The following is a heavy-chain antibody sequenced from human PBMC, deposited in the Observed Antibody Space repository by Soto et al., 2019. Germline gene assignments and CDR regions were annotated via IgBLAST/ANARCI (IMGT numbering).Heavy chain of an antibody. V-gene: IGHV4-4*02. CDR1: GGYISSSNW. CDR3: ARDYMVRGGMRWFDP. CDR2: IYHSGST. Sequence: PSETQSLTYAVSGGYISSSNWWSWVRQPPGKGLEWIGEIYHSGSTNYNPSLKSRVTISVDKSKNQFSLKLSSVTAADTAVYYCARDYMVRGGMRWFDPWGQGTLVTVSS. J-gene: IGHJ5*02. D-gene: IGHD3-10*01.